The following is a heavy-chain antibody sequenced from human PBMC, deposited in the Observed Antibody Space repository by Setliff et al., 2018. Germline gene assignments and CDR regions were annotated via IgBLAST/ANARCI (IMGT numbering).Heavy chain of an antibody. J-gene: IGHJ4*02. CDR1: GGSISSGGFY. D-gene: IGHD3-10*01. V-gene: IGHV4-61*09. CDR2: FHTGGAT. Sequence: SETLSLTCSVSGGSISSGGFYWSWIRQSAGRGLEWIGHFHTGGATDYNLSLKSRVTISLDSSKNQFSLRLSSVTAADAAVYFCARESATIGEFPLYYFDKWGQRIPVTVSS. CDR3: ARESATIGEFPLYYFDK.